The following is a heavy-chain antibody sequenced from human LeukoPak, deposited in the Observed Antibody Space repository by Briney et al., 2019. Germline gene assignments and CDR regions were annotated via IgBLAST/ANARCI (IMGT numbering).Heavy chain of an antibody. CDR1: GFTFSSYA. V-gene: IGHV3-23*01. CDR2: LSGSGGST. J-gene: IGHJ4*02. Sequence: PGGSLRLSCAASGFTFSSYAMSEVRPAPGKGLEWVSALSGSGGSTYYADSVKGRFTISRDNSTNTLYRQMNSLRAQETAVYYCAKETIFARGHFDYWGQGTLVTVSS. D-gene: IGHD3-3*01. CDR3: AKETIFARGHFDY.